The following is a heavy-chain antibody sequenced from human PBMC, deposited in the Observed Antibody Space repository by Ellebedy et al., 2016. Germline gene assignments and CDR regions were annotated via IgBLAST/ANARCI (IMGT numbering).Heavy chain of an antibody. CDR1: GSTFSDYY. D-gene: IGHD1-14*01. Sequence: GESLKISCAGSGSTFSDYYMSWIRQAPGKGLEWVSYISSSSSTIYQAGSVKGRFTISRDNAKSSVYLQMNSLRAEDTAVYFCGRGNTIPGPEPLDYWGQGTLVTVSS. J-gene: IGHJ4*02. V-gene: IGHV3-11*04. CDR3: GRGNTIPGPEPLDY. CDR2: ISSSSSTI.